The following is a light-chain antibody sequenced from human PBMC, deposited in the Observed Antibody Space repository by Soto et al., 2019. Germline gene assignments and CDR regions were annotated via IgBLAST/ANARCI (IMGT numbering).Light chain of an antibody. V-gene: IGKV1-12*02. Sequence: DLPMTQSPSSLSASVGDEVTLTCRASQAVSNWLAWYQHRPGSAPKLLIYAASNLPSGVPARFAGSGSGTVFTLTIKSLQPEDFATYYCQQTKRFPFTFGGGTKVDMK. CDR2: AAS. CDR1: QAVSNW. J-gene: IGKJ4*01. CDR3: QQTKRFPFT.